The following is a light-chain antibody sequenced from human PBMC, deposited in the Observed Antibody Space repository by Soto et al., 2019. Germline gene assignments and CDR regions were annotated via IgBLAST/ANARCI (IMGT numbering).Light chain of an antibody. V-gene: IGLV1-51*01. CDR2: DDN. CDR3: GSWDSSLSAYV. J-gene: IGLJ1*01. CDR1: ISNIVVNS. Sequence: QSVLTHPPSVSTAPGQKFTISCSGSISNIVVNSLSWYQQLPGTAPKLIIYDDNKRPSGIPDRFSGSKSGTSATLGITGFQTGDEADYYCGSWDSSLSAYVFGTGTKVTVL.